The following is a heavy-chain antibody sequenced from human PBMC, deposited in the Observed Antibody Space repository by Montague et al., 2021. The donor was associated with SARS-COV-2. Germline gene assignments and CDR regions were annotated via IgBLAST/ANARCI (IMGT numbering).Heavy chain of an antibody. CDR3: ARSINAGGYSLGTPVLYYDGMDV. Sequence: SETLSLTCTVSGGSVSSGSYYWSCICQPPGKGLVWIGYIYYSGSTNYNPSLKSRVTISVDTSKNQFPLKLISVTAADTAVYYCARSINAGGYSLGTPVLYYDGMDVWGQGTTVTVSS. CDR1: GGSVSSGSYY. J-gene: IGHJ6*02. CDR2: IYYSGST. D-gene: IGHD5-18*01. V-gene: IGHV4-61*01.